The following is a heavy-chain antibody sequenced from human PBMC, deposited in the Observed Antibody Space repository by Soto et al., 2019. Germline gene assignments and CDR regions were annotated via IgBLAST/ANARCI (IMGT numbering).Heavy chain of an antibody. CDR1: GFTFSNSW. J-gene: IGHJ4*02. D-gene: IGHD2-2*01. Sequence: GGSLRLSCAASGFTFSNSWMHWVRQVSGKGLEWVSRINADGTSTSYADSVKGRFTISRDDAKNTLYLHVNSLRAEDTAVYYCVKVLARGVGVPRFYFDSWGQGALVTVSS. CDR3: VKVLARGVGVPRFYFDS. V-gene: IGHV3-74*01. CDR2: INADGTST.